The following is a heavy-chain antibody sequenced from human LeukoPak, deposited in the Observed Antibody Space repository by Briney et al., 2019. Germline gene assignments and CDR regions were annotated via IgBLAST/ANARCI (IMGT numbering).Heavy chain of an antibody. CDR2: TGSTGVST. Sequence: GGSLRLPCAASGFTFSSYAMNWVRQAPGKGLEWVSGTGSTGVSTFYADSVKGRFTVSRDNSKNTLSLQMNSLRAEDTAVYYCAKDPGVVPAHYFDCWGQGTLVTVSS. D-gene: IGHD2-2*01. V-gene: IGHV3-23*01. J-gene: IGHJ4*02. CDR3: AKDPGVVPAHYFDC. CDR1: GFTFSSYA.